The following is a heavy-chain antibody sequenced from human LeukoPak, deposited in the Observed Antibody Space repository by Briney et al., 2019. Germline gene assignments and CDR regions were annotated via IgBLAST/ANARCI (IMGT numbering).Heavy chain of an antibody. CDR1: GGSISSYY. D-gene: IGHD6-19*01. CDR3: ATSIAVAGPFVYYYGMDV. V-gene: IGHV4-59*08. J-gene: IGHJ6*02. CDR2: IYYSGST. Sequence: PSETLSLTCTVSGGSISSYYWSWIRQPPGKGLEWIGYIYYSGSTNYNPSLKSRVIISVDTSKNQFSLKLSSVTAADTAVYYCATSIAVAGPFVYYYGMDVWGQGTTVTVSS.